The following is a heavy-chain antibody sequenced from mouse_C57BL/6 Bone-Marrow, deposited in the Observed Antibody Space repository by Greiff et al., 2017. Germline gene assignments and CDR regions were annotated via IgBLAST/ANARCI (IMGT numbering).Heavy chain of an antibody. CDR3: ARDRVVACDY. J-gene: IGHJ2*01. CDR1: GYTFTSYW. Sequence: QVKLQQPGAELVRPGTSVKLSCTASGYTFTSYWMHWVKQRPGQGLEWIGVIDPSDSSTNYNHTFKGKATLTVDTSSSTAYMQLSSLTSEDSAVYYCARDRVVACDYWGQGTTLTVSS. CDR2: IDPSDSST. D-gene: IGHD1-1*01. V-gene: IGHV1-59*01.